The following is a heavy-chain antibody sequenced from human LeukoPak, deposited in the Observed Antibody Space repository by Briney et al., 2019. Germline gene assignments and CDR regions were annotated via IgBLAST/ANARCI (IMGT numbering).Heavy chain of an antibody. V-gene: IGHV3-23*01. D-gene: IGHD6-13*01. Sequence: GGSLRLSCAASGFTFTGYAMTWVRQAPRKGLVWVSAISGSGGGTYYADSVKGRFTISRDNSKNTLYLQMNSLRAEDTAVYYCAKDTWAAAVPGGWFDPWGQGTLVTVSS. CDR2: ISGSGGGT. J-gene: IGHJ5*02. CDR3: AKDTWAAAVPGGWFDP. CDR1: GFTFTGYA.